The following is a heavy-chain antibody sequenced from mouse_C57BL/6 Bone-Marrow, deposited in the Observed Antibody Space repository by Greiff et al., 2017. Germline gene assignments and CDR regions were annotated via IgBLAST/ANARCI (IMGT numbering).Heavy chain of an antibody. J-gene: IGHJ1*03. Sequence: QVQLQQPGAELVKPGASVKLSCKASGYTFTSYWMHWVKQRPGRGLAWIGRIDPTSGGTKYNEKFKSKDTLTVDKPSSTAYMQLSSLTSEDSAVYYCASDDYYGSSWYFDVWGTGTTVTVSA. CDR1: GYTFTSYW. CDR3: ASDDYYGSSWYFDV. CDR2: IDPTSGGT. D-gene: IGHD1-1*01. V-gene: IGHV1-72*01.